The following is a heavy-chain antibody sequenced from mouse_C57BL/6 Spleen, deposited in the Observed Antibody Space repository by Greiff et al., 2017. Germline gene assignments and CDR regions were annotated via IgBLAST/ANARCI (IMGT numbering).Heavy chain of an antibody. D-gene: IGHD3-2*02. CDR1: GFTFSSCT. CDR2: ISGGGGNT. Sequence: EVKLVESGGGLVKPGGSLKLSCAASGFTFSSCTMSWVRQTPEKRLEWVATISGGGGNTYYPDSVKGRFTISRDNAKNTLYLQMSSLRSEDTALYYCARTSAWFAYWGQGTLVTVSA. J-gene: IGHJ3*01. CDR3: ARTSAWFAY. V-gene: IGHV5-9*01.